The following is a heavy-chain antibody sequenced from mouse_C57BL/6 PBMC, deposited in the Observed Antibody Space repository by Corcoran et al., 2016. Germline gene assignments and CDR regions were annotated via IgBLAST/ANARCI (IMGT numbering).Heavy chain of an antibody. J-gene: IGHJ3*01. CDR1: GYSITSGYY. Sequence: DVQLQESGPGLVKPSQSLSLTCSVTGYSITSGYYWNWIRQFPGNKLEWMGYISYDGSNNYNPSLKNRISITRDTSKNQFFLKLNSVTTEDTATYYCARYYDYLAWFAYWGQGTLVTVSA. V-gene: IGHV3-6*01. D-gene: IGHD2-4*01. CDR2: ISYDGSN. CDR3: ARYYDYLAWFAY.